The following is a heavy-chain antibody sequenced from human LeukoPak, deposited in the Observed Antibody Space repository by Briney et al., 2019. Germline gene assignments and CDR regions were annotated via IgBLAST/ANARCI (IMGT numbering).Heavy chain of an antibody. CDR1: GFTFSSYA. J-gene: IGHJ4*02. V-gene: IGHV3-23*01. Sequence: PGGSLRLSCAASGFTFSSYAMSWVRQGPGKGLEWVSAISGSGGNTYYADSVKGRFTISRDNSKNTLYLQMNSLRAEDTAVYYCAKEGLSIVVVAAAPFDYRGQGTLVTVSS. D-gene: IGHD2-2*01. CDR2: ISGSGGNT. CDR3: AKEGLSIVVVAAAPFDY.